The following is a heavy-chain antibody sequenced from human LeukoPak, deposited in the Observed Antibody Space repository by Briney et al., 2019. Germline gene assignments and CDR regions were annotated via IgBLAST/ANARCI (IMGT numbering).Heavy chain of an antibody. CDR2: ISSSSSYI. D-gene: IGHD3-10*01. V-gene: IGHV3-21*01. J-gene: IGHJ4*02. CDR3: ARDLYYGSGSWYFDY. Sequence: GGSLRLSCAASGFTFSSYSMNWVRQAPGKGLEWVSSISSSSSYIYYADSVKGRFTISRDNAKNSLYLQMNSLRAEDTAVYYCARDLYYGSGSWYFDYWGQGTLVTVSS. CDR1: GFTFSSYS.